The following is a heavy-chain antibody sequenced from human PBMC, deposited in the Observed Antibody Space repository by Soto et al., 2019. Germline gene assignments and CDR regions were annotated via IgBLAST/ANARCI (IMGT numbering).Heavy chain of an antibody. V-gene: IGHV4-34*01. J-gene: IGHJ5*02. CDR1: GGSFSGYY. CDR3: ARVRDWFDP. CDR2: IDHSGYT. D-gene: IGHD3-3*01. Sequence: SETLSLTCAVYGGSFSGYYWNWIRQPPGKGLEWIGEIDHSGYTNYNPSLKGRVTISVDTSKNQFSLRLTSVTAADTAVYYCARVRDWFDPWGQGTLVTVSS.